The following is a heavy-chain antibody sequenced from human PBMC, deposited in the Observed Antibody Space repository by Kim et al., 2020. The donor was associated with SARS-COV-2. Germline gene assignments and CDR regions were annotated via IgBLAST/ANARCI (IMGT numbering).Heavy chain of an antibody. CDR1: GFTFDDYT. CDR3: AKGINYGSGSYYNERNYYYYGMDV. V-gene: IGHV3-43*01. CDR2: ISWDGGST. D-gene: IGHD3-10*01. J-gene: IGHJ6*02. Sequence: GGSLRLSCAASGFTFDDYTMHWVRQAPGKGLEWVSLISWDGGSTYYADSVKGRFTISRDNSKNSLYLQMNSLRTEDTALYYCAKGINYGSGSYYNERNYYYYGMDVWGQGTTVTVSS.